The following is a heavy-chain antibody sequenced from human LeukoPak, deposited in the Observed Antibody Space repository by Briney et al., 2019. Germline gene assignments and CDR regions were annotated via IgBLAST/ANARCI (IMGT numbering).Heavy chain of an antibody. V-gene: IGHV4-59*01. D-gene: IGHD4-17*01. CDR3: ARGRHDYGDYVSWFDP. J-gene: IGHJ5*02. CDR2: IYYSGST. CDR1: GGSISSYY. Sequence: SETLSLTCTVSGGSISSYYWSWIRQPPGKGLEWIGYIYYSGSTNYNPSLKSRVTISVDTSKNQFSLKLSSVTAADTAVYYCARGRHDYGDYVSWFDPWGQGTLVTVSS.